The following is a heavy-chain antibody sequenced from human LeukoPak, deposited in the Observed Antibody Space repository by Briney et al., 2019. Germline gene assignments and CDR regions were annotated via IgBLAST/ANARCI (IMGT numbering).Heavy chain of an antibody. J-gene: IGHJ4*02. V-gene: IGHV1-69*13. Sequence: GASVKVSCKASGGTFSSYAISWVRQAPGQGLEWMGGIIPIFGTANYAQKFQGRVTITADESTSTAYMELSSLRSEDTAVYYCAREKPSWELLYGFDYWGQGTLVTVSS. CDR1: GGTFSSYA. D-gene: IGHD1-26*01. CDR3: AREKPSWELLYGFDY. CDR2: IIPIFGTA.